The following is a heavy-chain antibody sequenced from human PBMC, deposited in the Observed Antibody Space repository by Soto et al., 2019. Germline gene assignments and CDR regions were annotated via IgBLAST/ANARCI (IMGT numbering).Heavy chain of an antibody. CDR3: TTSYGSGYRAFDF. D-gene: IGHD3-10*01. CDR1: GDTFNFYC. CDR2: VNPILSMS. J-gene: IGHJ4*02. V-gene: IGHV1-69*04. Sequence: QVQLVQSGAEVKRPGSSVKVSCKASGDTFNFYCINWVREAPGLGVEWMGRVNPILSMSNYAQRFQGRVTMTADKSTSTAYMELSGLRSEDTAIYYCTTSYGSGYRAFDFWGQGALVTVSS.